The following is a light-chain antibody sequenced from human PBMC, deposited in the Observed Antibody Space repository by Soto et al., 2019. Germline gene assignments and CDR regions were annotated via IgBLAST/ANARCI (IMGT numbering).Light chain of an antibody. CDR2: GTS. J-gene: IGKJ4*01. CDR3: QQYGTSALT. Sequence: IVLTQSPGTLSLSPGERATLSCRASQSVSSSYLVWYQQRPGQPPRLLIYGTSTRAAGISDRFSGSGSGTDFTLTIYRLEPGDSAVYYCQQYGTSALTCGGGT. V-gene: IGKV3-20*01. CDR1: QSVSSSY.